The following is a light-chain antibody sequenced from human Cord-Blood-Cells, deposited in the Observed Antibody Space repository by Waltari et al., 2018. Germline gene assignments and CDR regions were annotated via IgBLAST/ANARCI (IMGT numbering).Light chain of an antibody. V-gene: IGLV2-14*01. CDR3: SSYTSSSTWV. Sequence: QSALTQPASVSGSPGQSITISCPGTSRDVGGYNYVSWYQQHPGKAPQLIIYEVSNRPSGVSNRFSGSKSGNTASLTISGLQAEDEADYYCSSYTSSSTWVFGGGTKLTVL. CDR1: SRDVGGYNY. CDR2: EVS. J-gene: IGLJ3*02.